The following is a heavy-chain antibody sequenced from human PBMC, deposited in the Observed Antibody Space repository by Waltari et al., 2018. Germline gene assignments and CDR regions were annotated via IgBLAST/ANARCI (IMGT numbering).Heavy chain of an antibody. CDR3: ANRGLDYGDQGKDY. D-gene: IGHD4-17*01. CDR2: LYSDGTT. J-gene: IGHJ4*02. Sequence: EVQLVESGGGLVQPGGSLRLSCAASGFTFSSYWMSWVRQAPGKGLEWVLRLYSDGTTFYADSVKGRFSVSRDNSKNTLYLQMNSLRVEDTAIYYCANRGLDYGDQGKDYWGQGTLVTVSS. V-gene: IGHV3-23*03. CDR1: GFTFSSYW.